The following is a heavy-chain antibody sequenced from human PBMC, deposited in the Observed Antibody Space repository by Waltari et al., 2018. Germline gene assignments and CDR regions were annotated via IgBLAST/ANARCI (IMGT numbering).Heavy chain of an antibody. Sequence: QMQLVQSGPEVKKPGTSVKVSCKASGFTFTSSAVQWVRQARGHRLEWIGWIVVGSGNTNYAQKFQERVTITRDMSTSTAYMELSSLRSEDTAVYYCAAAHCSGGSCYSDWYFDLWGRGTLVTVSS. CDR1: GFTFTSSA. V-gene: IGHV1-58*01. D-gene: IGHD2-15*01. J-gene: IGHJ2*01. CDR3: AAAHCSGGSCYSDWYFDL. CDR2: IVVGSGNT.